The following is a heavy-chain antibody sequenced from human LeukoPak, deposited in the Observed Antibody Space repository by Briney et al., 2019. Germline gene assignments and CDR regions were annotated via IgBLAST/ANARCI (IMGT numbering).Heavy chain of an antibody. V-gene: IGHV3-7*01. CDR3: VRDTGGSGSYPDY. CDR1: GFTSSNYW. CDR2: IKQDASET. Sequence: GGSLRLSCAASGFTSSNYWMTWVRQAPGKGLEWVANIKQDASETWYVDSVKGRFTISRDNAKNSLYLQMNSLRAEDTAVYYCVRDTGGSGSYPDYWGQGTLVTVSS. D-gene: IGHD1-26*01. J-gene: IGHJ4*02.